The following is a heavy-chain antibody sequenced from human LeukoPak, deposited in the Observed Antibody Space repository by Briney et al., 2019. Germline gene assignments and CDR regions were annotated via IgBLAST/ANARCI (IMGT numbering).Heavy chain of an antibody. CDR1: GFTFNSYG. D-gene: IGHD2-2*01. CDR2: ISYDGSNK. CDR3: ASSRYGYCSSISCYVLSY. J-gene: IGHJ4*02. Sequence: GGSLRLSCAASGFTFNSYGMHWVRQAPGKGLEWVAVISYDGSNKDYADSVQGRVTISRDNSKNTLYLQMNSLRTEDTAMYYCASSRYGYCSSISCYVLSYWGQGTLVTVSS. V-gene: IGHV3-30*03.